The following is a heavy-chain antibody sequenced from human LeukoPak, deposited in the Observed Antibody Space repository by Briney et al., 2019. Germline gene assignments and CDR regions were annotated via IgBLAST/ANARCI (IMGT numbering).Heavy chain of an antibody. CDR1: AFTFSNYW. CDR2: IKEDGSEK. V-gene: IGHV3-7*01. J-gene: IGHJ6*03. Sequence: PGGSLRLSCAASAFTFSNYWMSWVRQAPGKGLEWVANIKEDGSEKNYVDSVKGRFTISRDNAKNTLYLQMNSLRAEDTAVYYCARDGAGSSLYMDVWGKGTTVTVSS. D-gene: IGHD6-6*01. CDR3: ARDGAGSSLYMDV.